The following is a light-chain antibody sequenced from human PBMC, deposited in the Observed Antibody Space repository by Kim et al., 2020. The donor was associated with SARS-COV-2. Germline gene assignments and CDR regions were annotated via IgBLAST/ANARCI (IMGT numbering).Light chain of an antibody. V-gene: IGLV3-21*04. CDR2: YDS. J-gene: IGLJ1*01. CDR3: QVWDSSSDHRV. CDR1: NIGSKS. Sequence: VSVVPGKTARITCGGNNIGSKSVHWYQQKPGQAPVLVIYYDSDRPSGIPERFSGSNSGNTATLTISRVEAGDEADYYCQVWDSSSDHRVFGTGTKVTVL.